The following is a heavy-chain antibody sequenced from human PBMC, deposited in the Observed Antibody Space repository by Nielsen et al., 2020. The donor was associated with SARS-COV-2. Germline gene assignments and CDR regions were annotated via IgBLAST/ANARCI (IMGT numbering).Heavy chain of an antibody. CDR2: ISWNSGSI. D-gene: IGHD2-21*01. CDR3: AKNPVGDGFDY. V-gene: IGHV3-9*01. J-gene: IGHJ4*02. CDR1: GFTFHDFG. Sequence: SLKISCTASGFTFHDFGMHWVRQAPGKGLEWVSGISWNSGSIGYADSVKGRFTISRDNAKNSLYLQMNSLRAEDTALYYCAKNPVGDGFDYWGQGTLVTVSS.